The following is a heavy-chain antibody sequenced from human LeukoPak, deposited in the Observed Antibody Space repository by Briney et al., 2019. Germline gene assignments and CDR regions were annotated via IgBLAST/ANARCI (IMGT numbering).Heavy chain of an antibody. CDR2: IGGSGSNT. CDR1: GFTFSSYA. J-gene: IGHJ5*02. CDR3: AKFSRDYYDSSGYYYDH. Sequence: GGSLRLSCAASGFTFSSYAMIWVRLAPGKGLEWVSSIGGSGSNTYYADSVKGRFTISRDKSKNTVYLQMNSLRAEDTAVYYCAKFSRDYYDSSGYYYDHWGQGTLVIVSS. V-gene: IGHV3-23*01. D-gene: IGHD3-22*01.